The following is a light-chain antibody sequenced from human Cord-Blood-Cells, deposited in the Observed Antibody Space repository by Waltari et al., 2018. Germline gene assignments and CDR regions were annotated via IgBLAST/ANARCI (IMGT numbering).Light chain of an antibody. CDR1: QSVSSSY. J-gene: IGKJ2*01. Sequence: ALTHSPGTRSLSPGDSATRSCRASQSVSSSYLAWYQQKPGQAPRLLIYGASSRATGIPDRFSGSGSGTDFTLTISRLEPEDFAVYYCQQYGSSPYTFGQGTKLEIK. CDR3: QQYGSSPYT. CDR2: GAS. V-gene: IGKV3-20*01.